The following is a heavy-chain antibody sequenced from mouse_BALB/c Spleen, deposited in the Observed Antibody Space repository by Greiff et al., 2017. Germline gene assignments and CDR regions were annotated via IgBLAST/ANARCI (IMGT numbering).Heavy chain of an antibody. CDR2: ISYDGSN. D-gene: IGHD1-1*01. CDR1: GYSITSGYY. CDR3: ARGANYYGSSPYYAMDY. Sequence: EVQLVESGPGLVKPSQSLSLTCSVTGYSITSGYYWNWIRQFPGNKLEWMGYISYDGSNNYNPSLKNRISITRDTSKNQFFLKLNSVTTEDTATYYCARGANYYGSSPYYAMDYWGQGTSVTVSS. V-gene: IGHV3-6*02. J-gene: IGHJ4*01.